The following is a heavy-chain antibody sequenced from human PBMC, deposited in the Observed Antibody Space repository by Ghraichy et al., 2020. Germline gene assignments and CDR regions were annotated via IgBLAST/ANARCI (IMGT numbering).Heavy chain of an antibody. V-gene: IGHV4-39*02. D-gene: IGHD6-25*01. CDR2: IFYSGNT. CDR1: GGSISTTSYH. J-gene: IGHJ4*02. CDR3: TREAAGAADY. Sequence: SETLSLTCTVSGGSISTTSYHWGWVRQPPGKGLEWIGSIFYSGNTYYSPSLQSRVTISVDTSKNRFSLTLSSMTAADTAVYFCTREAAGAADYWGQGNLVTVSS.